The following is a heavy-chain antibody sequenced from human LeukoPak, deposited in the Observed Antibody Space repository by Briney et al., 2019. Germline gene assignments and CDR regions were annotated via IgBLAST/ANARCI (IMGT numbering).Heavy chain of an antibody. V-gene: IGHV3-30*04. Sequence: GGSLRLSCAASGFTFSSYPMHWVRQAPGKGLEWVAVISYDGTNKYYTDSVKGRFTISRDNSKNTLYLQMNSLRAEDTAVYYCARSFRYNMITPSPFDYWGQGTLVTVSS. CDR3: ARSFRYNMITPSPFDY. D-gene: IGHD3-16*01. CDR2: ISYDGTNK. CDR1: GFTFSSYP. J-gene: IGHJ4*02.